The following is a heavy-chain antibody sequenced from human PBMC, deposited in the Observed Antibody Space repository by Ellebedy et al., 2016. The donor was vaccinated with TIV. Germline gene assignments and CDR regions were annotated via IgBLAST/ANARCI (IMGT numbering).Heavy chain of an antibody. V-gene: IGHV3-9*01. CDR3: AKDVDRYYGSGSYPMIAFDI. J-gene: IGHJ3*02. Sequence: GGSLRLXCAASGFTFDDYAMHWVRQAPGKGLEWVSGISWNSGSIGYADSVKGRFTISRDNAKNSLYLQMNSLRAEDTALYYCAKDVDRYYGSGSYPMIAFDIWGQGTMVTVSS. CDR1: GFTFDDYA. CDR2: ISWNSGSI. D-gene: IGHD3-10*01.